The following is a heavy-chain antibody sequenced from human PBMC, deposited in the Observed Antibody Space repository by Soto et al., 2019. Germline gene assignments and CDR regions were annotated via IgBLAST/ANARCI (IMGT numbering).Heavy chain of an antibody. CDR2: IYYSGST. D-gene: IGHD6-19*01. J-gene: IGHJ1*01. CDR1: GGSISSYY. CDR3: ARDSGGAGSGWYEHEYFQH. Sequence: SATLSLTCTVSGGSISSYYWSWIRQPPGKGLEWIGYIYYSGSTNHNPSLKSRVTISVDTSKNQFSLKLSSVTAADTAVYYCARDSGGAGSGWYEHEYFQHWGQGTLVTVSS. V-gene: IGHV4-59*01.